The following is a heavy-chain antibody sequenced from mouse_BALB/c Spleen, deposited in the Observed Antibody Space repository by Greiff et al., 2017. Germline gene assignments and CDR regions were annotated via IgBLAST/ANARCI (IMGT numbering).Heavy chain of an antibody. CDR3: AKFITTATGFAY. CDR2: INPSSGYT. J-gene: IGHJ3*01. Sequence: VKLQQSGAELARPGASVKMSCKASGYTFTSYTMHWVKQRPGQGLEWIGYINPSSGYTNYNQKFKDKATLTADKSSSTAYMQLSSLTSEDSAVYYCAKFITTATGFAYWGQGTLVTVSA. CDR1: GYTFTSYT. V-gene: IGHV1-4*01. D-gene: IGHD1-2*01.